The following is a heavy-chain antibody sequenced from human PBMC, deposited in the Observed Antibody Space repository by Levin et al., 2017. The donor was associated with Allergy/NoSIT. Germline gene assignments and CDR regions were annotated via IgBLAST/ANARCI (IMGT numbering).Heavy chain of an antibody. D-gene: IGHD3-3*01. CDR3: TTEGVGGGAFDI. CDR2: IKSKTHGGTT. CDR1: GFTFSNAW. V-gene: IGHV3-15*01. J-gene: IGHJ3*02. Sequence: GGSLRLSCAASGFTFSNAWVSWVRQAPGKGLEWVGRIKSKTHGGTTDYAAPVKGRFTISRDDSKNALYLQMNSLKTEDTAVYYCTTEGVGGGAFDIWGQGTMVTVSS.